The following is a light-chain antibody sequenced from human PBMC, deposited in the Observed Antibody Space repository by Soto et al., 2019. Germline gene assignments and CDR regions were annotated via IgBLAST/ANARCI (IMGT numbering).Light chain of an antibody. J-gene: IGKJ1*01. CDR2: AAF. CDR3: QQSYRALWT. Sequence: DIQMTQSPTSLSASVGDRVTITCRASQSVTNDLNWYQQKPGKAPKLLIYAAFSLQSAVPSRFSGSGSGTDFTLTISSLQPEDFATYYCQQSYRALWTFGQGTKVEIK. V-gene: IGKV1-39*01. CDR1: QSVTND.